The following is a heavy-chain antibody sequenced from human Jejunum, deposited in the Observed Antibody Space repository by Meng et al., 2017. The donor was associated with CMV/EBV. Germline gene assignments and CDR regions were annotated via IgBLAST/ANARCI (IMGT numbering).Heavy chain of an antibody. D-gene: IGHD1-26*01. CDR1: GFTVSTDY. Sequence: YGFTVSTDYMSWVRQAPGKGLEWVSSIYIGSSTDYADSVKGRFTISRDNPKNTLILQMNDLRAEDTALYYCARFSIVGRTNAVDMWGHGTMVTVSS. CDR3: ARFSIVGRTNAVDM. V-gene: IGHV3-53*01. CDR2: IYIGSST. J-gene: IGHJ3*02.